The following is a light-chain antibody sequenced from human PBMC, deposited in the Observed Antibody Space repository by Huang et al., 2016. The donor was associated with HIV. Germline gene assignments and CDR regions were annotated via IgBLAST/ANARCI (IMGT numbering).Light chain of an antibody. CDR2: AAS. Sequence: AIQLTQSPSSLSASVGDRVTITCRASQDITNDLGWYQQKPGKAPKLLISAASTLRSGVPSRFSGSGSGTDFTLTISSLQPEDFATYFCLQDFTYPRTLGQGTRVEI. V-gene: IGKV1-6*02. CDR3: LQDFTYPRT. J-gene: IGKJ1*01. CDR1: QDITND.